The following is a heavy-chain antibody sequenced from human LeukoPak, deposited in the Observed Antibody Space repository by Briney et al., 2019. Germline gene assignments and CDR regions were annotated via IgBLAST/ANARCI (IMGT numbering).Heavy chain of an antibody. D-gene: IGHD3-10*01. Sequence: PGGSLRLSCAASGFTFSSYGMHWVRQAPGKGLEWVAFIRYDGSNKYYADSVKGRFTISRDNSKNTLYLQMNSLRAEDTAVYYCASNIDSGSYYNEENYYYGMDVWGQGTTVTVSS. V-gene: IGHV3-30*02. CDR2: IRYDGSNK. CDR1: GFTFSSYG. J-gene: IGHJ6*02. CDR3: ASNIDSGSYYNEENYYYGMDV.